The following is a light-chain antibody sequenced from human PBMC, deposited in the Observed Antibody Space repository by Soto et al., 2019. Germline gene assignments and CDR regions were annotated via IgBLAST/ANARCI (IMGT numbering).Light chain of an antibody. CDR3: GSYSETSPHMV. CDR2: AVS. Sequence: QSALTQPASVSESPGQSIIISCTGSTNDIDGYNYVSWYQHHPGEAPKLIIFAVSHRPSGVSNRFSGSKSGNTASLTISGLQADDEADYFCGSYSETSPHMVFGGGTKLTVL. CDR1: TNDIDGYNY. J-gene: IGLJ2*01. V-gene: IGLV2-14*01.